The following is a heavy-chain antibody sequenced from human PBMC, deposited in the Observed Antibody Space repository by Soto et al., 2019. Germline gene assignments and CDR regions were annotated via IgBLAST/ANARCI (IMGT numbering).Heavy chain of an antibody. D-gene: IGHD5-12*01. J-gene: IGHJ5*01. Sequence: GASVKVSCKASGYIFTSYYIHWVRQAPGQGLEWMGWINPFDGSRMFAQSFQGRVTMTRDTSTSTVYMEVSSLRSEDTAVYWCARDPVDGYAFFDSWGQGALVTVSS. CDR3: ARDPVDGYAFFDS. CDR1: GYIFTSYY. CDR2: INPFDGSR. V-gene: IGHV1-46*01.